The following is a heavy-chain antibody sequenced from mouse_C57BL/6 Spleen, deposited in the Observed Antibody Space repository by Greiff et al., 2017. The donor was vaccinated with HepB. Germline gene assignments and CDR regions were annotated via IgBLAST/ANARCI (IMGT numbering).Heavy chain of an antibody. CDR2: ISYDGSN. V-gene: IGHV3-6*01. CDR3: ARDRFDY. J-gene: IGHJ2*01. Sequence: EVQRVESGPGLVKPSQSLSLTCSVTGYSITSGYYWNWIRQFPGNKLEWMGYISYDGSNNYNPSLKNRISITRDTSKNQFFLKLNSVTTEDTATYYCARDRFDYWGQGTTLTVSS. CDR1: GYSITSGYY.